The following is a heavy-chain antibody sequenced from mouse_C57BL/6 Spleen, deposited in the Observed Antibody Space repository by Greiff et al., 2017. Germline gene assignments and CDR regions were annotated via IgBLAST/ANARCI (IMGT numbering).Heavy chain of an antibody. CDR3: ARPHYGNYFDY. D-gene: IGHD2-1*01. Sequence: QVQLQQPGAELVRPGTSVKLSCKASGYTFTSYWMHWVKQRPGQGLEWIGVIDPSDSYTNYNQKFKGKATLTVDTSSSTAYMQLSSLTSEDSAVYYCARPHYGNYFDYWGQGTTLTVSS. V-gene: IGHV1-59*01. J-gene: IGHJ2*01. CDR2: IDPSDSYT. CDR1: GYTFTSYW.